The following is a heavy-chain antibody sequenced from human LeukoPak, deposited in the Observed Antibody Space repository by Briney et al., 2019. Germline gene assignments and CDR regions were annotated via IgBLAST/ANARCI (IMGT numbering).Heavy chain of an antibody. CDR1: RFTFSSYA. V-gene: IGHV3-23*01. J-gene: IGHJ4*02. Sequence: GGSLRLSCAASRFTFSSYAMSWVRQAPGKGLEWVSTISGSGGSTYYADSVRGRFTISRDNSKNTLYLQMNSLRAEDTAVYYCARFYYFGSGSYGYWGQGTLVTVSS. CDR3: ARFYYFGSGSYGY. CDR2: ISGSGGST. D-gene: IGHD3-10*01.